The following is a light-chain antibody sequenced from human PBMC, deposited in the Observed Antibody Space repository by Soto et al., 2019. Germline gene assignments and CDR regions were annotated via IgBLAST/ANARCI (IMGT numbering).Light chain of an antibody. CDR2: GSS. J-gene: IGKJ1*01. CDR1: QSVSSSY. V-gene: IGKV3-20*01. CDR3: LQSDNSPRT. Sequence: EIVLTQSPGTLSLSPGERATLSCRVSQSVSSSYLAWYQQKPGQAPRLLVYGSSNRATGVSDRFSGSGSGTDFTLTISSLEPEDFAVYYCLQSDNSPRTFGQGTKVEI.